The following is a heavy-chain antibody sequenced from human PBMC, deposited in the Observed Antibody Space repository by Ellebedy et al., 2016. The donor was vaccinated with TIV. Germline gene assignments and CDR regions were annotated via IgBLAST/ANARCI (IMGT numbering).Heavy chain of an antibody. CDR1: GFTFSNAW. V-gene: IGHV3-15*01. J-gene: IGHJ4*02. Sequence: GGSLRLSCAASGFTFSNAWMNWVPRAPGKGLEWVGRIKSKTDGGAADYAAPVKGRFTISRDDSKNTLYLQMNSLKTEDTAVYFFTTVYRYNYDSVWGQGTLVTVSS. CDR3: TTVYRYNYDSV. D-gene: IGHD5-18*01. CDR2: IKSKTDGGAA.